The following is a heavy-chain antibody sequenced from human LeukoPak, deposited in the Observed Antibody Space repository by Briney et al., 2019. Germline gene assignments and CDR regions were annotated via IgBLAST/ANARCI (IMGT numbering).Heavy chain of an antibody. CDR2: GYYGIST. J-gene: IGHJ4*02. CDR1: AGSISSYC. D-gene: IGHD3-22*01. V-gene: IGHV4-59*12. CDR3: ARRNNGAGYYYLY. Sequence: RPSETLSLTCTVSAGSISSYCWSWARLPPRNGMGWHWYGYYGISTYYTPSLKGRVTISVDTSKNQLYLKLSSVTAEDTAVYYCARRNNGAGYYYLYWGQGNLVTVSS.